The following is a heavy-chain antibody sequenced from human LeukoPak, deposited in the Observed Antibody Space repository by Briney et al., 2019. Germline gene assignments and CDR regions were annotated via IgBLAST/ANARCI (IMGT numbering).Heavy chain of an antibody. D-gene: IGHD2-2*01. CDR3: AKVPFVYCSSTSCYLDY. V-gene: IGHV3-23*01. Sequence: GGSLRLSCAASGFTFSSYAMSWVRQAPGKGLEWVSAISGSGGSTYYADSVKGRFTISRDNSKNTLYLQMNSLRAEDTAVYYCAKVPFVYCSSTSCYLDYWGQGTLVTVSS. J-gene: IGHJ4*02. CDR1: GFTFSSYA. CDR2: ISGSGGST.